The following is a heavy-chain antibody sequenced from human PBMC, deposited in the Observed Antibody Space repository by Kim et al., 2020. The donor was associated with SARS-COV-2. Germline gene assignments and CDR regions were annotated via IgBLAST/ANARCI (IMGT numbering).Heavy chain of an antibody. J-gene: IGHJ4*02. CDR2: ISGSGVTT. CDR3: AKDPKTSKHSWYDYYFDL. D-gene: IGHD1-20*01. Sequence: GGSLRLSCAASGFTFDNYAMSWVRQAPGKGLEWVSSISGSGVTTYYAESVKGRSTISRDNSKNTLYLQLNSLRGDDAAVYYCAKDPKTSKHSWYDYYFDLWGQGTLLTVSS. V-gene: IGHV3-23*01. CDR1: GFTFDNYA.